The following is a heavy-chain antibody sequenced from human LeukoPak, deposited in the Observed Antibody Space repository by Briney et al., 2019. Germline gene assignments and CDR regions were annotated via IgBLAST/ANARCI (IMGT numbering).Heavy chain of an antibody. D-gene: IGHD4-17*01. V-gene: IGHV1-2*02. CDR1: GYTFTGYY. CDR2: INPNSGGT. CDR3: ARGFSAKKGHNGEVC. J-gene: IGHJ4*02. Sequence: ASVKVSCKASGYTFTGYYMHWVRQAPGQGLEWMGWINPNSGGTDYAQKFQGRVTMTRDTSISTAYMELSRLRSDDTAVYYCARGFSAKKGHNGEVCWGQGTLVTVSS.